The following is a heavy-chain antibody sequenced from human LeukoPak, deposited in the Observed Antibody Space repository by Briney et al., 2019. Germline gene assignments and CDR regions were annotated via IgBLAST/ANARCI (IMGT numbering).Heavy chain of an antibody. CDR3: ARGRYSAGDNWFDP. J-gene: IGHJ5*02. CDR2: NHYTGST. D-gene: IGHD3-9*01. Sequence: SDTLSLTCTVSGRPITSSYWSGIRQSPGKALEGIGYNHYTGSTNYSPSLKSRVTMLIDTSKNQFSLKLSSVTAADTAVYYCARGRYSAGDNWFDPWGQGTLVTVSS. V-gene: IGHV4-59*07. CDR1: GRPITSSY.